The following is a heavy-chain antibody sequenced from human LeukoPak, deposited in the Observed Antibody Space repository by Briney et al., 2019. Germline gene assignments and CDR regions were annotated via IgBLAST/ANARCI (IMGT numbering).Heavy chain of an antibody. D-gene: IGHD6-6*01. V-gene: IGHV5-51*01. J-gene: IGHJ4*02. CDR2: VYPANSDT. CDR1: GYSFTSYW. Sequence: HGESLKISCKGSGYSFTSYWIGWVRQMPGKGLEWMGVVYPANSDTKYSPSFQGQVSMSADKAITTAYLQWRSLKASDSAIYYCAAVSRYDSSSVYWGQGTLVSVPS. CDR3: AAVSRYDSSSVY.